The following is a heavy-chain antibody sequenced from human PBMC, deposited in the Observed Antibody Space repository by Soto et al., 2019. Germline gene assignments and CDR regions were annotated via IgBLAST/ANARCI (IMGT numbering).Heavy chain of an antibody. V-gene: IGHV1-18*01. CDR3: ARERGGYKHFDY. CDR2: INTNNGNI. D-gene: IGHD1-26*01. J-gene: IGHJ4*02. Sequence: QVQLVQSGAEVKKPGASLRVSCKVSGYTFTSYGISWVRQAPGQGLEWMGWINTNNGNINYAQKLQGRVTMTADTSMSPAYMELRSLRSADTALYYCARERGGYKHFDYWGQGTLVTVSS. CDR1: GYTFTSYG.